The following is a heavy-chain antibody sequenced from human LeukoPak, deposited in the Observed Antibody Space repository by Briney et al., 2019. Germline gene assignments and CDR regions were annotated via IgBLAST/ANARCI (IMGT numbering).Heavy chain of an antibody. J-gene: IGHJ4*02. CDR2: INYSGST. D-gene: IGHD6-19*01. CDR3: ASGIDARSDSSD. CDR1: GGSISSSTYY. Sequence: SETLSLTCSVSGGSISSSTYYWGWIRQSPRKGLEWIGSINYSGSTYYNPSLKSRVTMSVDMYKSQFSLKLTSVTAADTAVYYCASGIDARSDSSDWGQGTLVTVSS. V-gene: IGHV4-39*01.